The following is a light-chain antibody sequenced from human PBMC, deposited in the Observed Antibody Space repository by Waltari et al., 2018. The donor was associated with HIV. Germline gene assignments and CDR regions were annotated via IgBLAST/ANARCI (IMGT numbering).Light chain of an antibody. CDR1: SSDVGGYNY. CDR3: CSYAGSSTFAV. Sequence: QSALTQPASVSGSPGQSITISCTGTSSDVGGYNYVSWYQQHPGNAPQLMIYDVTKRPSGVSNRFSGSKSGNTASLTISGLQAEDEADYYCCSYAGSSTFAVFGGGTKLTVL. CDR2: DVT. J-gene: IGLJ2*01. V-gene: IGLV2-23*02.